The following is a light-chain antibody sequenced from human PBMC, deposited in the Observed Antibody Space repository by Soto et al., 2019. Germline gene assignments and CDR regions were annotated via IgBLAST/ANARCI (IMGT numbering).Light chain of an antibody. V-gene: IGKV3-11*01. CDR1: QSVSSN. CDR3: LHRSNWPWT. CDR2: DAS. Sequence: ELVLTQSPVTVSLSPGERATLSCRASQSVSSNLAWYQQRPGQAPRLLIFDASRRATGIPARFSGSGFGTDFTLAISSLEPEDFAVYYCLHRSNWPWTFGQGTKVDIK. J-gene: IGKJ1*01.